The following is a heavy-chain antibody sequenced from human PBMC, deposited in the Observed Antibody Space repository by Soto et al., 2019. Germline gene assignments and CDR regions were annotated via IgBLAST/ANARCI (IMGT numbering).Heavy chain of an antibody. D-gene: IGHD7-27*01. CDR1: GFSFSSYA. V-gene: IGHV3-23*01. J-gene: IGHJ4*02. CDR3: AKKTWGPLSYFDY. Sequence: GGSLRLSCAASGFSFSSYAMSWVRQAPGKGLEWVSAISGSGGSTYYADSVKGRFTISRDNSKNTLYMQMNSLRAEGTAVYYCAKKTWGPLSYFDYWGQGTLVTVSS. CDR2: ISGSGGST.